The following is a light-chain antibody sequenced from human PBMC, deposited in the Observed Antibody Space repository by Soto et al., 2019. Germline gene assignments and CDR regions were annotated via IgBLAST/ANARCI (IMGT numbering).Light chain of an antibody. CDR1: QDINSF. CDR3: QQYRSYQPN. J-gene: IGKJ4*01. V-gene: IGKV1-16*02. Sequence: IQMTQSPSSLSASVGDRVAITCRASQDINSFLAWFQQKPGKAPRSLIYAASTLPSGVSSNISGSGSEKDFTLTITSLQHEEFATYYCQQYRSYQPNFGGGTKVEI. CDR2: AAS.